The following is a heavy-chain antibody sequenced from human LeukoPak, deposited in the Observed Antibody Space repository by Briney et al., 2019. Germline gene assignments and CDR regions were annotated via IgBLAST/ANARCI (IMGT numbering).Heavy chain of an antibody. CDR1: GGSITGYS. CDR2: IYYNGDT. J-gene: IGHJ5*02. CDR3: VRGPYGSSISNWFDP. V-gene: IGHV4-59*01. Sequence: TSETLSLTCSVSGGSITGYSWSWIRQTPGKGLEWIGYIYYNGDTHYNPSLNSRLSMSVDTPNKQFSLNLRSATAADTAVYYCVRGPYGSSISNWFDPWGQGLLVTVSS. D-gene: IGHD3-10*01.